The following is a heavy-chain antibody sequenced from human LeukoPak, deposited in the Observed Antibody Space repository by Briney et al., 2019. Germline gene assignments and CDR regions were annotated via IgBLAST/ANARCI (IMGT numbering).Heavy chain of an antibody. CDR1: GYTFTGYY. D-gene: IGHD3-10*01. J-gene: IGHJ4*02. V-gene: IGHV1-2*02. CDR2: INPNSGGT. CDR3: ARGKDGSGSYPLPDY. Sequence: ASVKVSCKASGYTFTGYYMHWVRQAPGQGLEWMGWINPNSGGTNYAQKFQGRVTMTRDTSISTAYMELSRLRSDDTAVYYCARGKDGSGSYPLPDYWGQGTLVTVSS.